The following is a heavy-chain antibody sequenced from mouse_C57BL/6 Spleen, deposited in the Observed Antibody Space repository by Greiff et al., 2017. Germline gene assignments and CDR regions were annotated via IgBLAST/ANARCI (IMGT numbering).Heavy chain of an antibody. D-gene: IGHD2-5*01. Sequence: DVMLVESGGGLVKPGGSLKLSCAASGFTFSSYTMSWVRQTPEKRLEWVATISGGGGNTYYPDSVKGRFTISRDNAKNTLYLQMSSLRSEDTALYYCASSYYSNYVPFDYWGQGTTLTVSS. V-gene: IGHV5-9*01. CDR2: ISGGGGNT. CDR3: ASSYYSNYVPFDY. CDR1: GFTFSSYT. J-gene: IGHJ2*01.